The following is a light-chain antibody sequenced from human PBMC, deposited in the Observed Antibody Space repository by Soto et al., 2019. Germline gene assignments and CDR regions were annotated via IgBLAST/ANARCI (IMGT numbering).Light chain of an antibody. J-gene: IGKJ1*01. CDR2: ATS. CDR3: QQYFGSSWT. V-gene: IGKV3-20*01. CDR1: QSIDNRY. Sequence: EIVLTQSPGTLSSSPGERATLSCRASQSIDNRYLAWYQHKPGQAPRLLIYATSSRATGIPDRFGGSGSGTDLTLTINRLEPEDFEVYYCQQYFGSSWTFGQGTKVDIK.